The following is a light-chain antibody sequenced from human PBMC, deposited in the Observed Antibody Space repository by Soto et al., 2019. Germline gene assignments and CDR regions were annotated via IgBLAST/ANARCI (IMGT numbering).Light chain of an antibody. CDR2: EAS. V-gene: IGKV1-5*01. J-gene: IGKJ1*01. CDR3: QQYNTYPRT. CDR1: QSINTW. Sequence: DMQLTQSPSSLSASVGDRVTITCRASQSINTWLAWYQQKPGKAPNLLIYEASSLESGVPSRFSGSGSGTEFTLTISSLQPGDFATYYCQQYNTYPRTFGQGTKVDIK.